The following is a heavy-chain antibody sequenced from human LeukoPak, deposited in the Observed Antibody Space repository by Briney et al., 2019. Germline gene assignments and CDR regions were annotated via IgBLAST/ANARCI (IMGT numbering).Heavy chain of an antibody. V-gene: IGHV4-61*08. CDR3: ARGPDHYSNYDWFDP. CDR2: IYYSGST. Sequence: SETLSLTCTVSGGSISSGGYSWSWIRQPPGKGLEWIGYIYYSGSTNYNPSLKSRVTISVDTSKNQFSLKLSSVTAADTAVYYCARGPDHYSNYDWFDPWGQGTLVTVSS. J-gene: IGHJ5*02. D-gene: IGHD4-11*01. CDR1: GGSISSGGYS.